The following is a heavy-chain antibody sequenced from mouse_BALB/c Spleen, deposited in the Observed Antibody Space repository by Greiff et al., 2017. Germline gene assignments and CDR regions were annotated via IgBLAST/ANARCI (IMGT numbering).Heavy chain of an antibody. CDR2: INPYNDGT. D-gene: IGHD1-1*01. Sequence: VQLKESGPELVKPGASVKMSCKASGYTFTSYVMHWVKQKPGQGLEWIGYINPYNDGTKYNEKFKGKATLTSDKSSSTAYMELSSLTSEDSAVYYCARGRNYYGSREGYAMDYWGQGTSVTVSS. CDR1: GYTFTSYV. CDR3: ARGRNYYGSREGYAMDY. V-gene: IGHV1-14*01. J-gene: IGHJ4*01.